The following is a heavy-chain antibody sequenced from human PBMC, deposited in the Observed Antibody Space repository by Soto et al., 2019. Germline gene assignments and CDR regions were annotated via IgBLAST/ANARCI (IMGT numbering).Heavy chain of an antibody. V-gene: IGHV4-34*01. D-gene: IGHD1-7*01. CDR2: INHSGST. CDR1: GGSFSGYY. CDR3: ATLTGTIGWFDP. J-gene: IGHJ5*02. Sequence: SETLSLTCAVYGGSFSGYYWSWIRQPPGKGLEWIGEINHSGSTNYNPSLKSRVTISVDTSKNQFSLKLSSVTAADTAVYYCATLTGTIGWFDPWGQGTLVTVSS.